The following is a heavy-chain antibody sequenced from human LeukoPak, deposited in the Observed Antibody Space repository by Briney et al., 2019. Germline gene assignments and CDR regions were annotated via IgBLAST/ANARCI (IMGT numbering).Heavy chain of an antibody. J-gene: IGHJ4*02. CDR3: ASVVAPGDY. CDR2: ISGSGGST. D-gene: IGHD2-15*01. V-gene: IGHV3-23*01. Sequence: PGGSLRLSCAASGFTVSSNYMSWVRQAPGKGLEWVSAISGSGGSTYYADSVKGRFTISRDNSKNTLYLQMNSLRAEDTAVYYCASVVAPGDYWGQGTLVTVSS. CDR1: GFTVSSNY.